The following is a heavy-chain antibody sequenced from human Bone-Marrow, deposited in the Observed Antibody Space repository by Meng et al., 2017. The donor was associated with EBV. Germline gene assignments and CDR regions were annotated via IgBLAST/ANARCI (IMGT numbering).Heavy chain of an antibody. CDR2: LIPMSGAP. CDR3: ASESGRGYTPDY. CDR1: GGTFTSDA. D-gene: IGHD3-10*01. V-gene: IGHV1-69*01. Sequence: QGRVVQSGAEVKKPGSSVTVSCKTSGGTFTSDAISWVRQAPGQGLEWMGGLIPMSGAPNYAQKFQGRITITADESTSTHYMDLSSLRSEDTAVYYCASESGRGYTPDYWGQGTLVTVSS. J-gene: IGHJ4*02.